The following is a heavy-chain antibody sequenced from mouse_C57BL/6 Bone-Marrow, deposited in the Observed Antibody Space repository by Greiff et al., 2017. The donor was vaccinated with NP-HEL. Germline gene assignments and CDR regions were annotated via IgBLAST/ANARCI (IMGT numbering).Heavy chain of an antibody. V-gene: IGHV1-82*01. D-gene: IGHD2-2*01. CDR1: GYAFSSSW. CDR2: IYPGDGAT. Sequence: VQLQQSGPELVKPGASVKISCKASGYAFSSSWMNWVKQRPGKGLEWIGRIYPGDGATNYNGKFKGKATLTADKSYSTAYMQLSSLTSEDSAVDFCARAGYDDPFYAMDYWGQGTSVTVSS. CDR3: ARAGYDDPFYAMDY. J-gene: IGHJ4*01.